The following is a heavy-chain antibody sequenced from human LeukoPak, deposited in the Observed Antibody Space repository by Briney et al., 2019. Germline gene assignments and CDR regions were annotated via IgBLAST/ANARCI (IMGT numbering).Heavy chain of an antibody. J-gene: IGHJ5*02. V-gene: IGHV1-2*02. Sequence: ASVKVSCKASGYTFTGYYMHWVRQAPGQGLEWMGWINPNSGGTNYAQKFQGRVTMTRDTSISTAYMELSSLRSEDTAVYYCARVSGYSSSSRGNWFDPWGQGTLVTVSS. D-gene: IGHD6-6*01. CDR3: ARVSGYSSSSRGNWFDP. CDR1: GYTFTGYY. CDR2: INPNSGGT.